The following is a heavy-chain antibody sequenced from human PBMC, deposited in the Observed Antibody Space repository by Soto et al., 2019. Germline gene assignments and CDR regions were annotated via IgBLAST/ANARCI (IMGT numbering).Heavy chain of an antibody. Sequence: GGSLRLSCAASGFTFSSYGMHWVRQAPGKGLEWVAVIWYDGSNKYYADSVKGRFTISRDNSKNTLYLQMNGLRAEDTAVYYCAKDRLYCSSTSCPPPYGMDVWGQGTTVTVSS. V-gene: IGHV3-33*06. CDR2: IWYDGSNK. J-gene: IGHJ6*02. D-gene: IGHD2-2*01. CDR3: AKDRLYCSSTSCPPPYGMDV. CDR1: GFTFSSYG.